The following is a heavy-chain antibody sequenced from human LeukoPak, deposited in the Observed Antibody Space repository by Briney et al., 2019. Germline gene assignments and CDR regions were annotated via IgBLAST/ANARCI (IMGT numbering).Heavy chain of an antibody. Sequence: PPGTLSVTCAVHVGSFSVDYGCWSREPPRRGRWWGGEINHSGSTNYNPCIKSRVAVSVDASKTRFSRKRSSVAAAATAGPYFARDGVYDSSGYQKYYFDYWGQGTLVTVSS. CDR2: INHSGST. J-gene: IGHJ4*02. CDR3: ARDGVYDSSGYQKYYFDY. V-gene: IGHV4-34*01. CDR1: VGSFSVDY. D-gene: IGHD3-22*01.